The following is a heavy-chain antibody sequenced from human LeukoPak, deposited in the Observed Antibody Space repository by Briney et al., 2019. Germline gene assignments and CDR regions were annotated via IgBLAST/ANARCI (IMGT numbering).Heavy chain of an antibody. V-gene: IGHV1-46*01. CDR2: INPSGGST. D-gene: IGHD3-10*01. J-gene: IGHJ4*02. Sequence: ASVKVSYKASGYTFTGYYMHWVRQAPGQGLEWMGIINPSGGSTSYAQKFQGRVTMTRDMSTSTVYMELSSLRSEDTAVYYCARDAPRGLKAGSFDYWGQGTLVTVSS. CDR1: GYTFTGYY. CDR3: ARDAPRGLKAGSFDY.